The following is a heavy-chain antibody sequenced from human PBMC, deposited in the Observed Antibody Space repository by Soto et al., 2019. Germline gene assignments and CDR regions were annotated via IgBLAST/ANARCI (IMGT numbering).Heavy chain of an antibody. V-gene: IGHV1-18*04. D-gene: IGHD2-8*01. CDR2: ISAYNGNT. CDR3: ARDSRYCTNGVCYTGWFDP. Sequence: GASVKVSCKASGYSFTSYGISWVRQAPGQGLEWMGWISAYNGNTNYAQKLQGRVTMTTETSTSTAFMELRSLRSDDTAVYYCARDSRYCTNGVCYTGWFDPWGQGTLVTVSS. J-gene: IGHJ5*02. CDR1: GYSFTSYG.